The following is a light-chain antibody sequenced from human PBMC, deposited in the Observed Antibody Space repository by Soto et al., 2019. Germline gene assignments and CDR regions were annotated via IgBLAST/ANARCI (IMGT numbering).Light chain of an antibody. V-gene: IGLV2-14*02. CDR3: SLYTSENTYV. CDR2: EGN. CDR1: SDVVGNYNL. Sequence: QSALTQPASVSGSPGQSITISCTGTSDVVGNYNLVSWYQQHPGKAPKLIIYEGNKRPSGVSNRFSGSKSGNTASLTISGLQAADEADYYCSLYTSENTYVFGTGTKLTVL. J-gene: IGLJ1*01.